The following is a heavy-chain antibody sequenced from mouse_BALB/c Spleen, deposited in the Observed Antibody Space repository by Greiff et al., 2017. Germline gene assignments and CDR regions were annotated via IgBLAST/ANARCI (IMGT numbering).Heavy chain of an antibody. V-gene: IGHV14-3*02. CDR3: ARGDYEGYYYAMDY. J-gene: IGHJ4*01. Sequence: VQLQQSGAELVKPGASVKLSCTASGFNFKDTYMHWVKQRPEQGLEWIGRIDPANGNTKYDPKFQGKATITADTSSNTAYLQLSSLTSEDTAVYYCARGDYEGYYYAMDYWGQGTTGTVSS. D-gene: IGHD2-4*01. CDR2: IDPANGNT. CDR1: GFNFKDTY.